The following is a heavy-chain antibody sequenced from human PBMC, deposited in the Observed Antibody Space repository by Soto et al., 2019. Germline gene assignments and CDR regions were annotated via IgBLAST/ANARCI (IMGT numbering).Heavy chain of an antibody. CDR1: GASVNTGDYY. CDR3: VGTGTTDDF. D-gene: IGHD1-7*01. V-gene: IGHV4-30-4*01. Sequence: VHLQGSGPGLVKPSQTLSLTCTVSGASVNTGDYYWSYIRQSPGKGLEWLGYIFYSGDTYYNPSLKSRATISLNTSRNQISLTLTSVTDADTAVYFCVGTGTTDDFWGQGTLVTVSS. J-gene: IGHJ1*01. CDR2: IFYSGDT.